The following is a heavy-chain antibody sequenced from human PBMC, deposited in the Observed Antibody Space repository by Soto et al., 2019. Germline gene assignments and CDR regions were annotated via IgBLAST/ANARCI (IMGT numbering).Heavy chain of an antibody. V-gene: IGHV3-23*01. CDR2: ISESGDTT. CDR1: GVTFIHHA. CDR3: VPVSAGAGGEDR. D-gene: IGHD3-16*01. J-gene: IGHJ5*02. Sequence: EVQLLQSGGGLVQPGGSLRLSCEASGVTFIHHAMPWVRQAPGKGLEWVSSISESGDTTYYADSVKGRFTISRDNPKNTVFLQMNSLRDDDTAVYYSVPVSAGAGGEDRWGQGTLVTVSS.